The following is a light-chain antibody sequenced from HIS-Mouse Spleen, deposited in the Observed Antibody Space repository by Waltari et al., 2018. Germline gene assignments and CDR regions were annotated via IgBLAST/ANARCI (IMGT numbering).Light chain of an antibody. J-gene: IGKJ1*01. V-gene: IGKV1-5*03. Sequence: DIQMTQSPSTLPASVGDRVTITCPASQSISSWLAWYQQKPGKAPKLLIYKASSLESGVPSRFSGSGSGTEFTLTISSLQPDDFATYYCQQYNSYPWTFGQGTKVEIK. CDR3: QQYNSYPWT. CDR1: QSISSW. CDR2: KAS.